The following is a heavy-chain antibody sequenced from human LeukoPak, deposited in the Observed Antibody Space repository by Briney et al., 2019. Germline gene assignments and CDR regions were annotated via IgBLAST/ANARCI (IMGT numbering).Heavy chain of an antibody. Sequence: GGSLRLSCAASGFTFSSYAMSWVRQAPGKGLEWVSAISGSGGSTYYADSVKGRFTISRDNSKNTLYLQMNSLRAEDTAVYYCAKRDIVVVPTAPYYYGMDVWGQGTTVTVSS. V-gene: IGHV3-23*01. D-gene: IGHD2-2*01. CDR3: AKRDIVVVPTAPYYYGMDV. CDR2: ISGSGGST. J-gene: IGHJ6*02. CDR1: GFTFSSYA.